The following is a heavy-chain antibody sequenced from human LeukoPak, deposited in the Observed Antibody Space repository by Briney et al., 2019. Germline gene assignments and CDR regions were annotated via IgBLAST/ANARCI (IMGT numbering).Heavy chain of an antibody. CDR2: ISAYNGNT. J-gene: IGHJ4*02. V-gene: IGHV1-18*01. CDR1: GYTFTSYG. D-gene: IGHD3-10*01. Sequence: VSVKVSCKASGYTFTSYGISWVRHAPGQGLEWMGWISAYNGNTNYAQKPQGRVTMTTDTSTSTAYMELRSLRSDDTAVYYCAREDYGSGTDYWGQGTLVTVSS. CDR3: AREDYGSGTDY.